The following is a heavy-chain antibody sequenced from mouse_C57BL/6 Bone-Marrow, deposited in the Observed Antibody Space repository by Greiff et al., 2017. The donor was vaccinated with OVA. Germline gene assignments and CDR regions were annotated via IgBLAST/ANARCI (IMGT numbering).Heavy chain of an antibody. J-gene: IGHJ1*03. D-gene: IGHD1-1*01. CDR2: INPYNGGT. CDR3: ATYYYGSSYEYFEV. Sequence: VQLKESGPVLVKPGASVKMSCKASGYTFTDYYMNWVKQSHGKSLEWIGVINPYNGGTSYNQKFKGKATLTVDKSSSTAYMELNSLTSEDSAVYYCATYYYGSSYEYFEVWGTGTTVTVSS. V-gene: IGHV1-19*01. CDR1: GYTFTDYY.